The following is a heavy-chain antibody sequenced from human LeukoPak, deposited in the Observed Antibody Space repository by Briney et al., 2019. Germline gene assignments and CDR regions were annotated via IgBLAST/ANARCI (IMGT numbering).Heavy chain of an antibody. CDR1: GFTFSSYA. Sequence: GGSLRLSCAASGFTFSSYAMHWVRQAPGKGLEWVAVISYDGSNKYYADSVKGRFTISRDNSKNTLFLQMNSLRAEDTAVYYCARDRLQTVTVPPDYWGRGTLVTVSS. D-gene: IGHD4-17*01. J-gene: IGHJ4*02. V-gene: IGHV3-30-3*01. CDR2: ISYDGSNK. CDR3: ARDRLQTVTVPPDY.